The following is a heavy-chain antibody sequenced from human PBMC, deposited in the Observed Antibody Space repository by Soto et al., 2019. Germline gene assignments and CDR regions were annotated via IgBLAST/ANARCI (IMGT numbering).Heavy chain of an antibody. CDR1: GGSTSSSNW. V-gene: IGHV4-4*02. J-gene: IGHJ3*02. D-gene: IGHD6-13*01. Sequence: QVQLQESGPGVVKPSGTLSLTCTVSGGSTSSSNWWSWVRQPPGKGLEWIGEIYHSGSTNYNPSLQSRVTISVDKSENQFSLKMRSVTAADTAVYYCARSPSSSWYGGGAFDIWGQGTMVTVSS. CDR3: ARSPSSSWYGGGAFDI. CDR2: IYHSGST.